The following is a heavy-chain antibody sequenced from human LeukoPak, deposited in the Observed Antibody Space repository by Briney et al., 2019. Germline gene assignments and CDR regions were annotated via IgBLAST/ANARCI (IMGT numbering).Heavy chain of an antibody. J-gene: IGHJ4*02. CDR3: AKPPIGSSWYGGPFDY. CDR2: IPYDGSNK. CDR1: GFTFSSYG. Sequence: GGSLRLSCAASGFTFSSYGMHWVRQAPGKGLEWVAVIPYDGSNKYYADSVKGRFTISRDNSKNTLYLQMNSLRAEDTAVYYCAKPPIGSSWYGGPFDYWGQGTLVTVSS. V-gene: IGHV3-30*18. D-gene: IGHD6-13*01.